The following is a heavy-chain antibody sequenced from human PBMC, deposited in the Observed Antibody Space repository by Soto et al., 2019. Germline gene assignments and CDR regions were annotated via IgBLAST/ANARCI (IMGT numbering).Heavy chain of an antibody. CDR2: MNPNSGNT. J-gene: IGHJ6*03. V-gene: IGHV1-8*01. CDR1: GYTFTRYD. D-gene: IGHD5-12*01. Sequence: ASVKVSCKASGYTFTRYDINWVRQATGQGLEWMGWMNPNSGNTGYAQKFQGRVTMTRNTSISTAYMELSSLRSEDTAVYYCARAFRGSGYGPYYYYYMDVWGKGTTVTVSS. CDR3: ARAFRGSGYGPYYYYYMDV.